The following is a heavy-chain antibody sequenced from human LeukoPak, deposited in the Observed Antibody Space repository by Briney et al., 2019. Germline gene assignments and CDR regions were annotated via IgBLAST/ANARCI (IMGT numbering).Heavy chain of an antibody. CDR2: ISGSGGST. J-gene: IGHJ3*02. V-gene: IGHV3-23*01. CDR3: AKDRRFLDAFDI. D-gene: IGHD3-3*01. Sequence: GGSLRLSCAASGFTFSSYAMSWVRQAPGRGLEWVSAISGSGGSTYYADSVKGRFTISRDNSKNTLYLQMNSLRAEDTAVYYCAKDRRFLDAFDIWGQGTMVTVSS. CDR1: GFTFSSYA.